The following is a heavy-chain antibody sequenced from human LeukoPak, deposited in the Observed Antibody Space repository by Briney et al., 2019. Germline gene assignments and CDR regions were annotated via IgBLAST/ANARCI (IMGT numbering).Heavy chain of an antibody. CDR3: ARHVTDIVVVPAAIGFDP. D-gene: IGHD2-2*02. V-gene: IGHV4-39*01. CDR1: GGSISSSSYY. J-gene: IGHJ5*02. CDR2: MYYRGST. Sequence: SETLSLTCTVSGGSISSSSYYWGWICKPPGKGLEWIVRMYYRGSTYYNPSLKSRVTISVDTSKIQFSLKLSSVTAADTAVYYCARHVTDIVVVPAAIGFDPWGQGTLVTVSS.